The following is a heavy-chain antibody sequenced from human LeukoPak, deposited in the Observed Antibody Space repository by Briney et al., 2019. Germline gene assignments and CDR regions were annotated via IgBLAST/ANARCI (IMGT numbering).Heavy chain of an antibody. CDR1: GYTFSSYW. V-gene: IGHV5-51*01. J-gene: IGHJ6*02. CDR2: IYPGDSDT. Sequence: GESLKISCKGSGYTFSSYWIAWVRHMPGKGLEWMGIIYPGDSDTRYSPSFQGQVTISVEKSISTAYLQWNSLKASDTAMYYCAGHQGATKSYYYYGMDVWGQGTTVTVSS. CDR3: AGHQGATKSYYYYGMDV. D-gene: IGHD5-12*01.